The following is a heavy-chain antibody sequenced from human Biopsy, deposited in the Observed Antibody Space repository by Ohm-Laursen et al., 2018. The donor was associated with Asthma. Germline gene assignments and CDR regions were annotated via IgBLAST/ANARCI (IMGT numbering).Heavy chain of an antibody. CDR2: IYYSGTT. V-gene: IGHV4-59*12. D-gene: IGHD2-8*01. CDR3: ARGPSPHYHTSNGKFDL. CDR1: GDSISSYY. Sequence: GTLSLTCTVSGDSISSYYWSWVRHFPGKGLEWIGYIYYSGTTYYNPSLKSRLTISVDMSKNQFILHLTSVTAADTAVYFCARGPSPHYHTSNGKFDLWGQGTLVTVSS. J-gene: IGHJ5*02.